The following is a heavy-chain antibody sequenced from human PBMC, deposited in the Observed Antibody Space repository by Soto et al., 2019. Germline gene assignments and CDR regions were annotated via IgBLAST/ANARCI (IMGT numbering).Heavy chain of an antibody. CDR1: GDSVSSNSAA. D-gene: IGHD6-13*01. CDR3: PREGIRAHSSRWLYHYYAISV. Sequence: SQTLSLTCVISGDSVSSNSAAWHWIRQSPSRGLEWLGRTYYRSKWYNDYAVSVKSRITINPDTSKNQFSLQLNSVTPEDTAVYSCPREGIRAHSSRWLYHYYAISVWRQGTMVTVSS. J-gene: IGHJ6*02. V-gene: IGHV6-1*01. CDR2: TYYRSKWYN.